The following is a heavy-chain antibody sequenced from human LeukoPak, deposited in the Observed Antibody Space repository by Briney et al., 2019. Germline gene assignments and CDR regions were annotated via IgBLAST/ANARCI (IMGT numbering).Heavy chain of an antibody. CDR1: GYTFTSYY. CDR3: ARDLTGATGY. D-gene: IGHD1-26*01. J-gene: IGHJ4*02. CDR2: INPSGGST. V-gene: IGHV1-46*01. Sequence: ATVKVSCKASGYTFTSYYMHWVRQAPGQGLEWMGIINPSGGSTSYAQKFQGRVTMTRDTSTTTVYMELSSLRSEDTAVYYCARDLTGATGYWGQGTLVTVSS.